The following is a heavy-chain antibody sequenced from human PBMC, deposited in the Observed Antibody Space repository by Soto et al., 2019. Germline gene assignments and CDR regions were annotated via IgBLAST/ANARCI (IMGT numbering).Heavy chain of an antibody. CDR3: ARARRMVRGVKKSSWFNP. Sequence: QVQLQQWGAGLLKPSETLSLTCAVYGGSFSGYYWSWIRQPPGKGLEWIGEINHSGSTNYNPSLKSRVTISVDTSKNQFTLKLSSVTAVDTAVYYCARARRMVRGVKKSSWFNPWGQGTLVTVSS. CDR2: INHSGST. D-gene: IGHD3-10*01. CDR1: GGSFSGYY. V-gene: IGHV4-34*01. J-gene: IGHJ5*02.